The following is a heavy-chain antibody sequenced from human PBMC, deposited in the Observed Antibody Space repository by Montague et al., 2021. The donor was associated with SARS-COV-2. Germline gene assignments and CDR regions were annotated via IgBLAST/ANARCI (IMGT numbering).Heavy chain of an antibody. V-gene: IGHV4-34*01. J-gene: IGHJ4*02. Sequence: SETLSLTCAVYGGSFSGYYWSWIRQPPGKGLEWIGEINHSGSTNYSPSLKSRVTISVDTSKNQFSLKLSSVTAADTAVYYCASWSIAAAAGFDYWGQGTLVTVSS. CDR1: GGSFSGYY. CDR2: INHSGST. CDR3: ASWSIAAAAGFDY. D-gene: IGHD6-13*01.